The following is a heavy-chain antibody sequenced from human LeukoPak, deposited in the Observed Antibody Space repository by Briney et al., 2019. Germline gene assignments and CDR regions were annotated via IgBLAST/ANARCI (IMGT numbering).Heavy chain of an antibody. J-gene: IGHJ3*02. CDR3: ARSNHYYGSGSGDAFDI. CDR2: IIPNSGDT. D-gene: IGHD3-10*01. V-gene: IGHV1-2*02. Sequence: ASVKVSCKASGYTFTGYYMHWVRQAPGQGLEWMGWIIPNSGDTNYAQKFQGRVTMTRDTSVSTAYMELTRLTSDDTAVYYCARSNHYYGSGSGDAFDIWGQGTMVTVSS. CDR1: GYTFTGYY.